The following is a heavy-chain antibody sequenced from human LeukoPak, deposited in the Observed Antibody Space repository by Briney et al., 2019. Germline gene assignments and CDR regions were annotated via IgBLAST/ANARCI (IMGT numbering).Heavy chain of an antibody. J-gene: IGHJ4*02. CDR2: INGDGSST. D-gene: IGHD3-22*01. CDR3: ARADTSGYAVFDY. Sequence: QPGGSLRLSCAASGFTFTNYWMHWVRQAPGEGLMWVSRINGDGSSTSYADSVKGRFTISRDNAKNTLYLQMNSLRAEDTAVYYCARADTSGYAVFDYWGQGALVTVSS. V-gene: IGHV3-74*01. CDR1: GFTFTNYW.